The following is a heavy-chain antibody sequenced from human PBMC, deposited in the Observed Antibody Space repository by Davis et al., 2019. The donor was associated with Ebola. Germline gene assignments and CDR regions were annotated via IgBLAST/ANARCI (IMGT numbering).Heavy chain of an antibody. D-gene: IGHD4-23*01. CDR3: ARGRLRWYRNTLNWYFDL. V-gene: IGHV4-34*01. CDR1: GGSFSDYF. J-gene: IGHJ2*01. Sequence: SETLSLTCAVYGGSFSDYFWSWIRQSPGKGLEWIGKVSHGGVSDYNPSLKSRVTISVDTSKNQFSLKLSSVTAADTAVYYCARGRLRWYRNTLNWYFDLWGRGTLVTVSS. CDR2: VSHGGVS.